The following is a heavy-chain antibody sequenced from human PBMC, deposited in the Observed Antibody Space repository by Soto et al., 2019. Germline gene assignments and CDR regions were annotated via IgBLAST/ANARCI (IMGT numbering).Heavy chain of an antibody. CDR3: ARDRRNTYYYDSSGSRSYAFDI. V-gene: IGHV1-69*13. Sequence: SVKVSCKASGGTFSSYAISWVRQAPGQGLEWMGGIIPIFGTANYAQKFQGRVTITADESTSTAYMELSSLRSEDTAVYYCARDRRNTYYYDSSGSRSYAFDIWGQGTMVTVSS. D-gene: IGHD3-22*01. CDR1: GGTFSSYA. J-gene: IGHJ3*02. CDR2: IIPIFGTA.